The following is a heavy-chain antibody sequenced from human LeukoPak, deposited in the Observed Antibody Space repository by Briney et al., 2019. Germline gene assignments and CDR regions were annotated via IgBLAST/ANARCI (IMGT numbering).Heavy chain of an antibody. CDR1: GFRVADYW. CDR3: ATNVGYYFDY. CDR2: IYPGDSDT. V-gene: IGHV5-51*01. D-gene: IGHD1-26*01. J-gene: IGHJ4*02. Sequence: GESLKISCKGSGFRVADYWIAWVRQMPGKGLEWMGIIYPGDSDTRYSPSFQGQVSISADKSITTAYLQWSSLKASDTAMYFCATNVGYYFDYWGQGTLVTVSS.